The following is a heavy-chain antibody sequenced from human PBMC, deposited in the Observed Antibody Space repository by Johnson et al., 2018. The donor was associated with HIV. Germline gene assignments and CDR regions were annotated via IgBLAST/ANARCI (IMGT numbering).Heavy chain of an antibody. D-gene: IGHD6-13*01. V-gene: IGHV3-30-3*01. J-gene: IGHJ3*02. CDR3: AKIWYSSSSDAFDI. CDR2: ISYDGSNK. Sequence: QVQLVESGGGVVQPGRSLRLSCAASGFTFSSYAMHWVRQAPGKGLEWVAVISYDGSNKYYADYVKGRFTISRDNSKNTLYRQMNSLRAEDTAVYYCAKIWYSSSSDAFDIWGQGTMVTVSS. CDR1: GFTFSSYA.